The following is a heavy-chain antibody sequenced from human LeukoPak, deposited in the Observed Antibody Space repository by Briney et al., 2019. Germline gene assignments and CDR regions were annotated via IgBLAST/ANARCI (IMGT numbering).Heavy chain of an antibody. D-gene: IGHD2-21*02. CDR1: GGTFSSYA. J-gene: IGHJ4*02. V-gene: IGHV1-69*13. CDR3: AGLCGGDCYWGFDY. CDR2: IIPIFGTA. Sequence: ASVKVSCKASGGTFSSYAISWVRQAPGQGLEWMGGIIPIFGTANYAQKFQGRVTITADESTSTAYMELSSLRSEDTAVYYCAGLCGGDCYWGFDYWGQGTLVTVSS.